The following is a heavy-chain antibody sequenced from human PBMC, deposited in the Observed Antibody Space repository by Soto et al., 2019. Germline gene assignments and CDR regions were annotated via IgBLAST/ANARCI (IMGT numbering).Heavy chain of an antibody. Sequence: LRLSCAASGSTFSIYAMSWVRQAPGKGLEWVSTIGGSGGGTSYADFVRGHFTISRDNSRNTLYLQMNNVRAEDTAVYYCAKDAPGSGWLSDYWGQGTLVTVSS. D-gene: IGHD3-22*01. V-gene: IGHV3-23*01. J-gene: IGHJ4*02. CDR1: GSTFSIYA. CDR2: IGGSGGGT. CDR3: AKDAPGSGWLSDY.